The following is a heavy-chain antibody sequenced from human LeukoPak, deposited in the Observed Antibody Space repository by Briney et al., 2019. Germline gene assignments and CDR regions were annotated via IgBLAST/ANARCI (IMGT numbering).Heavy chain of an antibody. D-gene: IGHD1-14*01. V-gene: IGHV1-69*04. Sequence: SVKVTCKASGGTFSSYAISWVRQAPGQGLEWMGRIIPILGIANYAQKFQGRVTITADKSTSTAYMELSSLRSEDTAVYYCARDSPVGSEPFDYWGQGTLVTVSS. J-gene: IGHJ4*02. CDR2: IIPILGIA. CDR1: GGTFSSYA. CDR3: ARDSPVGSEPFDY.